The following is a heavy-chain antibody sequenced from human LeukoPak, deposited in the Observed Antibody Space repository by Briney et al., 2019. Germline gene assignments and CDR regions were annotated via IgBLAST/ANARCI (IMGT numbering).Heavy chain of an antibody. CDR1: AGSIRSYY. CDR3: ARDYYGSGGYDY. J-gene: IGHJ4*02. CDR2: IYYSGST. D-gene: IGHD3-10*01. Sequence: SETLSLTCSVSAGSIRSYYWSWIRQPPGKGLEWIGYIYYSGSTNYNPSLKSRVTISVDTSKNQFSLKLSSVTAADTAVYYCARDYYGSGGYDYWGQGTLVTVSS. V-gene: IGHV4-59*01.